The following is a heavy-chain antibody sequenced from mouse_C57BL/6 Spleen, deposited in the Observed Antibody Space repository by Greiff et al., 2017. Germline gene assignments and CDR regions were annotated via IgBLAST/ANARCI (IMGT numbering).Heavy chain of an antibody. D-gene: IGHD1-1*01. CDR2: INPNNGGT. CDR1: GYTFTDYN. Sequence: EVQLQQSGPELVKPGASVKMSCKASGYTFTDYNMPWVKQSHGKSLEWIGYINPNNGGTSYNPKFKGKATLTVNKSSSTAYMELRSLTSEDSAVYYYAREGKYYYGSSIDYWGQGTTLTVSS. CDR3: AREGKYYYGSSIDY. V-gene: IGHV1-22*01. J-gene: IGHJ2*01.